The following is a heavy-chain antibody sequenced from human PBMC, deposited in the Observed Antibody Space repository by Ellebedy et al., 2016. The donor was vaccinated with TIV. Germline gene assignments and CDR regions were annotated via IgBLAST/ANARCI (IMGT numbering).Heavy chain of an antibody. D-gene: IGHD5-18*01. V-gene: IGHV3-11*01. CDR2: ISPTSSNI. Sequence: GESLKISCAASGFTFSDYYMSSIRQVPGKGLEWVSHISPTSSNIDNTDSVKGRFTISRDNAKNSLYLQMNSLRAEDTAVYFCARVARGYKYGYAVDSWGQGTLVTVSS. CDR3: ARVARGYKYGYAVDS. J-gene: IGHJ4*02. CDR1: GFTFSDYY.